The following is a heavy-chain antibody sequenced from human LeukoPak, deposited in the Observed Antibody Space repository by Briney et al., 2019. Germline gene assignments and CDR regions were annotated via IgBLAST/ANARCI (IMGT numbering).Heavy chain of an antibody. Sequence: GGTLRLFCGASGLTFSIYSMNWVSQAPGKGLEWVSSISSSSSYIYYADSVKGRFTISRDNAKNSLYLQMNSLRAEDTAVYYCARDRQGSSSWYGYYFDYWGQGTLVTVSS. CDR3: ARDRQGSSSWYGYYFDY. CDR2: ISSSSSYI. V-gene: IGHV3-21*01. D-gene: IGHD6-13*01. J-gene: IGHJ4*02. CDR1: GLTFSIYS.